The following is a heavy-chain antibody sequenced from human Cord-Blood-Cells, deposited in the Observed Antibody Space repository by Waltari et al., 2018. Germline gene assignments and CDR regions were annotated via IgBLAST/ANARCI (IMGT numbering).Heavy chain of an antibody. CDR3: ARDRGTGRAFDI. J-gene: IGHJ3*02. Sequence: QVQLQESGPGLVKPSETLSLTCTVSGGSISSHYWSWIRQPPGKGLEWIGYIYYSGSTNCHPSIKSRVTISVDTSKNQFSLKLSAVTAADTAVYYCARDRGTGRAFDIWGQGTMVTVSS. D-gene: IGHD3-10*01. V-gene: IGHV4-59*11. CDR2: IYYSGST. CDR1: GGSISSHY.